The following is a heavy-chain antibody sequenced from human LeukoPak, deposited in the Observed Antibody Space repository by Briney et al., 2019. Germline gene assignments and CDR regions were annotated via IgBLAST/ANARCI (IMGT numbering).Heavy chain of an antibody. D-gene: IGHD4-17*01. Sequence: GGSLRLSCAASGFTFSSYAMSWVRQAPGKGLEWVSAISGSGGSTYYADSVKGRFTISRDNSKNTLYLQMNSLRAEDTAVYYCAKDKENYGDYGDAFDIWGHGTMVTVSS. CDR1: GFTFSSYA. CDR3: AKDKENYGDYGDAFDI. CDR2: ISGSGGST. J-gene: IGHJ3*02. V-gene: IGHV3-23*01.